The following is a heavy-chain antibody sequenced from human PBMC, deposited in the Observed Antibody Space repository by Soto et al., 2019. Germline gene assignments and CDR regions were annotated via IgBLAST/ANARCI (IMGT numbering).Heavy chain of an antibody. CDR3: ARPRYNSSWYDAFDI. CDR2: ISAYNGNT. V-gene: IGHV1-18*01. Sequence: QVQLVQSGAEVKKPGASVKVSCKASGYTFTSYAISWVRQAPGQGLEWMGWISAYNGNTNYAQNLQGRVTMTTDTSTSTASMELRSLRSDDTAVYYCARPRYNSSWYDAFDIWGQGTMVTVSS. D-gene: IGHD6-13*01. CDR1: GYTFTSYA. J-gene: IGHJ3*02.